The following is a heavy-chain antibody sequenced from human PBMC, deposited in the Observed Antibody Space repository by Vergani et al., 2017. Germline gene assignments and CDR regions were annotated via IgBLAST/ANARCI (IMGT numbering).Heavy chain of an antibody. Sequence: QVQLVQSGAEVKKPGASVKVSCKASGYTFTGYYMHWVRQAPGQGLEWMGWINPNSGGTNYAQKFQGRVTMTRDTSISTAYMELSSLRSEDTAVYYCARDELLGYCSSTSCYNLAFDIWGQGTMVTVSS. D-gene: IGHD2-2*02. CDR2: INPNSGGT. CDR3: ARDELLGYCSSTSCYNLAFDI. CDR1: GYTFTGYY. V-gene: IGHV1-2*02. J-gene: IGHJ3*02.